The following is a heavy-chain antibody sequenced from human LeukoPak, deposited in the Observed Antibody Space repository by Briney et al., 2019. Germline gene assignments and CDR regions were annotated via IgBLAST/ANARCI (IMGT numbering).Heavy chain of an antibody. J-gene: IGHJ4*01. V-gene: IGHV4-59*08. D-gene: IGHD2-2*01. CDR3: ARGRLGRQHASFFDS. CDR2: IYYSGST. Sequence: PSETLSLTCSVSDGSMGTYYWAWTRHPPGNRLKWFGYIYYSGSTTYNPPLKSRVTVSVDTSKNQFSLKLTSMTAADTAVYYCARGRLGRQHASFFDSWGHGTLVTVSS. CDR1: DGSMGTYY.